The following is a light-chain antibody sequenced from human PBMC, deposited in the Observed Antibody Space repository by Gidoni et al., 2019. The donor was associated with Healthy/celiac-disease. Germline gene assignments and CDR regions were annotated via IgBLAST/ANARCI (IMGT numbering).Light chain of an antibody. CDR1: QGISNY. Sequence: DIQMTQSPSSLSASVGDRVTITCRASQGISNYLAWYQQKPGKVPKLLIYAASTLQSGVPSRFSGSGSGKDFTLNISSLQPEDVATYYCQKYNSAPALTFGGGTKVEIK. V-gene: IGKV1-27*01. CDR3: QKYNSAPALT. CDR2: AAS. J-gene: IGKJ4*01.